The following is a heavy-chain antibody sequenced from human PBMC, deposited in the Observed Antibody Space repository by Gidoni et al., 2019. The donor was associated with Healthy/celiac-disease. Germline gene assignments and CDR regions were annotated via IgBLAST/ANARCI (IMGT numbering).Heavy chain of an antibody. Sequence: QLQLQESGPGLVKPSETLSLTCTVSGGSISSSSYYWGWIRQPPGKGLEWIGSIYYSGSTYYNPSLKSRVTISVDTSKNQFSLKLSFVTAADTAVYYCARLGSFTIFGVFDAFDIWGQGTMVTVSS. CDR3: ARLGSFTIFGVFDAFDI. V-gene: IGHV4-39*01. J-gene: IGHJ3*02. D-gene: IGHD3-3*01. CDR1: GGSISSSSYY. CDR2: IYYSGST.